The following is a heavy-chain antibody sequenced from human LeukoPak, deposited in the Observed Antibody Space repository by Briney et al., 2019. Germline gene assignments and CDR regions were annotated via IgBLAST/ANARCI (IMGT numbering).Heavy chain of an antibody. J-gene: IGHJ6*03. CDR2: INSDGINT. V-gene: IGHV3-74*01. D-gene: IGHD3-9*01. CDR3: ARSLYKPWYDILTGPPGYYYYMDV. CDR1: GFTFSNYW. Sequence: PGGSLRLSCAASGFTFSNYWMHWVRQAPGKGLVWVSRINSDGINTSYADSVKGRFTISRDNAKNTLNLQMNSLRAEDTAVYYCARSLYKPWYDILTGPPGYYYYMDVWGKGTTVTISS.